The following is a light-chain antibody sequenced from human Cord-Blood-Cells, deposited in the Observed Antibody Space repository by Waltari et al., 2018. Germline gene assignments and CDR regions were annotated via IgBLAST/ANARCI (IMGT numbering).Light chain of an antibody. V-gene: IGKV1-5*01. CDR2: DPS. CDR3: QQYNSYS. Sequence: DIRITQFPSTLSASVEDSVTIPCRASQSISSWLAWHQQKPGKAPKLLIDDPSSLESGVPSRFSGSGSGSEFTLIISILQPDDFATYYCQQYNSYSFGPGTKVDIK. CDR1: QSISSW. J-gene: IGKJ3*01.